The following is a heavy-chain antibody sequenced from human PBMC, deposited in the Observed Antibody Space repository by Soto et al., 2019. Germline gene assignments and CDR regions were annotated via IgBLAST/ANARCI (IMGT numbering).Heavy chain of an antibody. J-gene: IGHJ4*02. CDR2: IYYSGST. CDR3: ARQALRIYCSSTSCSFDY. V-gene: IGHV4-39*01. Sequence: PSETLSLTCTVSGGSISSSSYYWGWIRQPPGKGLEWIGSIYYSGSTYYNPSLKSRVTISVGTSKNQFSLKLSSVTAADTAVYYCARQALRIYCSSTSCSFDYWGQGTLVTVSS. D-gene: IGHD2-2*01. CDR1: GGSISSSSYY.